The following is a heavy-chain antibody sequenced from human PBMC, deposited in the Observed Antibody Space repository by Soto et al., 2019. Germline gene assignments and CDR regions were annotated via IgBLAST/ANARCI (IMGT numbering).Heavy chain of an antibody. CDR3: ARDCGNGFYHFDS. J-gene: IGHJ4*02. CDR2: IYHSGST. V-gene: IGHV4-38-2*02. Sequence: PSETLSLTCAVSGYSISTGFNWGWIRQPPGKGLEWIGSIYHSGSTYYNLSLKSRVTISADTSKNQISLKLISVTAADTALYYCARDCGNGFYHFDSWGQGTLVTVSS. D-gene: IGHD6-19*01. CDR1: GYSISTGFN.